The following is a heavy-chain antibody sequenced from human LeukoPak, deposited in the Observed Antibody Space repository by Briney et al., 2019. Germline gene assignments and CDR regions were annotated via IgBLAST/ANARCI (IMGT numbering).Heavy chain of an antibody. J-gene: IGHJ4*02. CDR2: ISSSSTYK. V-gene: IGHV3-21*01. CDR3: ARDGGTIFGFDY. CDR1: GFTFDDYA. Sequence: PGRSLRLSCAASGFTFDDYAMHWVRQAPGKGLEWVSCISSSSTYKYYADSVKGRFTISRDNAKNSLYLQMNSLRAEDTAVYYCARDGGTIFGFDYWGQGTLVTVSS. D-gene: IGHD3-16*01.